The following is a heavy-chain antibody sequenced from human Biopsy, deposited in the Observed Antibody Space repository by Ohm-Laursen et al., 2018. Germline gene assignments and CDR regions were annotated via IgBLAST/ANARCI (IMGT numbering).Heavy chain of an antibody. CDR3: ARGDYFDSNGYFWFDP. Sequence: SLRLSCAASGFTFSNYVMNWVRQAPGKGLEWVSVISGSGKSTYYADSVKGRFTISRDNSKNTLFLQMNSLRVDDTAVYYCARGDYFDSNGYFWFDPWGQGTLVTVSS. J-gene: IGHJ5*02. D-gene: IGHD3-22*01. CDR1: GFTFSNYV. CDR2: ISGSGKST. V-gene: IGHV3-23*01.